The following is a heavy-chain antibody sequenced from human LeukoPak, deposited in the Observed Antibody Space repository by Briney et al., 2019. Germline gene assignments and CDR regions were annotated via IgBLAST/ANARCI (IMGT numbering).Heavy chain of an antibody. CDR1: RGSITSSY. CDR3: ARVLNSGYSDY. CDR2: IYASGST. J-gene: IGHJ4*02. Sequence: SETLSLTCTVSRGSITSSYWSWIRQPAGKGLEWIGRIYASGSTNYNLSLKSRLTISVDTSKNQFSLRLSSVTAADTAVYYCARVLNSGYSDYWGQGTLVTVSA. V-gene: IGHV4-4*07. D-gene: IGHD1-26*01.